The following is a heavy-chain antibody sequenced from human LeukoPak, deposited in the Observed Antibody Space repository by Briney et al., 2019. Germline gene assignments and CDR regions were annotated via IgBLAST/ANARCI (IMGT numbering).Heavy chain of an antibody. CDR3: AREGSRFLLYNWFDP. V-gene: IGHV4-38-2*02. Sequence: SETLSLTCTVSDYSISSGYYWGWIRQPPGKGLEWTGSIFQSGHTYYSPSLKSRVTISVDTSNNRFSLKLSSVTAADTAVYYCAREGSRFLLYNWFDPWGQGTLVTVSS. CDR2: IFQSGHT. CDR1: DYSISSGYY. J-gene: IGHJ5*02. D-gene: IGHD3-16*01.